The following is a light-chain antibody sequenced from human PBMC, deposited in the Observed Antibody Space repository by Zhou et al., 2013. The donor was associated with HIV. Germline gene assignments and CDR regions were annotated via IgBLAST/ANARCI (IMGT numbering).Light chain of an antibody. Sequence: DIQMTQSPSTLSASVGDRVTITCRASQSISSWLAWYQQKPGKAPKLLIYKASTLESGVPSRFSGGGSATEFTLTINSLQPDDFATYYCQQYHSSWTFGQGTKVLIK. J-gene: IGKJ1*01. CDR3: QQYHSSWT. CDR1: QSISSW. V-gene: IGKV1-5*03. CDR2: KAS.